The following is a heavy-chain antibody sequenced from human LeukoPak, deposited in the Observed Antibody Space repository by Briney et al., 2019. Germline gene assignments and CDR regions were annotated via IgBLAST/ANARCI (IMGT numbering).Heavy chain of an antibody. V-gene: IGHV4-59*08. CDR1: GASINDYY. J-gene: IGHJ6*02. CDR2: IHYTGST. D-gene: IGHD3-3*02. CDR3: ARLAPIALTGIVYYHSMDV. Sequence: SETLSLTCTVSGASINDYYWSWIRQPPGKGLEWIGYIHYTGSTNYSPSLKSRGTISVDTSKSQFSLSLSSVTAADTAIYYCARLAPIALTGIVYYHSMDVWGQGTTVTVSS.